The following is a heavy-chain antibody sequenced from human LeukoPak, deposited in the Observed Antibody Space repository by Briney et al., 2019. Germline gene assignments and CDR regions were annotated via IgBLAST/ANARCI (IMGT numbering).Heavy chain of an antibody. V-gene: IGHV4-59*01. CDR3: ARATLWFGELLSGDYYYYYMDV. CDR1: GGSISSDY. D-gene: IGHD3-10*01. Sequence: SETLSLTCTVSGGSISSDYWSWIRQPPGKGLEWIGYIYYSGSTNYNPSLKSRVTISVDTSKNQFSLKLSSVTAADTAVYYCARATLWFGELLSGDYYYYYMDVWGKGTTVTVSS. J-gene: IGHJ6*03. CDR2: IYYSGST.